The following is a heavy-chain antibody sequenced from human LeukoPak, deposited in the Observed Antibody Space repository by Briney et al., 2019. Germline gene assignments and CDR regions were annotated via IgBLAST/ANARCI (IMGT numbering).Heavy chain of an antibody. Sequence: SETLSLTCTVSGGSISSYYWSWIRQPAGKGLEWIGRIYTGGTTNYNPSLMSRVTLSIDKSKKHISLRLTSVTAADTALYYCARDNGSGYTKGYEHYYYYLDVWGKGTTVTVSS. J-gene: IGHJ6*03. CDR2: IYTGGTT. D-gene: IGHD3-3*02. CDR3: ARDNGSGYTKGYEHYYYYLDV. V-gene: IGHV4-4*07. CDR1: GGSISSYY.